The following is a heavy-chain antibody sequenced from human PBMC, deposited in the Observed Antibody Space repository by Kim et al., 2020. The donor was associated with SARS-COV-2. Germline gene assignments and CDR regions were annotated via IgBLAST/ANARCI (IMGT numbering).Heavy chain of an antibody. D-gene: IGHD4-4*01. CDR1: ELTVSRNH. V-gene: IGHV3-53*01. CDR2: IYSGGTT. CDR3: ARDPLGDGYSFSDY. J-gene: IGHJ4*02. Sequence: GGSLRLSCAASELTVSRNHMNWVRQVPGKGLEWVSVIYSGGTTSYADFVKGRFTISRDSSKNTVNLQMNSLRADDTAVYYCARDPLGDGYSFSDYWGQGTLVTVSS.